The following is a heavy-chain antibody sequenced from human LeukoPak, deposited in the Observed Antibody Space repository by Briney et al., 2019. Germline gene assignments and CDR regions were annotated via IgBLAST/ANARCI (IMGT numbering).Heavy chain of an antibody. D-gene: IGHD3-10*01. V-gene: IGHV3-23*01. CDR2: ISGSGGST. CDR1: GFTFRSYA. Sequence: GGSLRLSCAASGFTFRSYAMSWVRQAPGKGLEWVSAISGSGGSTYYADSVKGRFTISRDNSKNSLYLQMNSLRAEDTAVYYCAKEVYPLWFGELTYYYYVWVVWGEGTADTVST. CDR3: AKEVYPLWFGELTYYYYVWVV. J-gene: IGHJ6*01.